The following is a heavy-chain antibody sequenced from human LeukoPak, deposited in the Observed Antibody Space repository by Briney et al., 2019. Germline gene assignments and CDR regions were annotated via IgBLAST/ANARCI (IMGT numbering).Heavy chain of an antibody. V-gene: IGHV3-21*01. CDR1: GFTFSSYS. Sequence: PGGSLRLSCAASGFTFSSYSMNWVRQAPGKGLEWVSSISSSSSYIYYADSVKGRFTISRDNAKNSLYLQMNSLRAEDTAVYYCARVGYYDFWSGNVDDAFDIWGQGTMVTVSS. D-gene: IGHD3-3*01. J-gene: IGHJ3*02. CDR2: ISSSSSYI. CDR3: ARVGYYDFWSGNVDDAFDI.